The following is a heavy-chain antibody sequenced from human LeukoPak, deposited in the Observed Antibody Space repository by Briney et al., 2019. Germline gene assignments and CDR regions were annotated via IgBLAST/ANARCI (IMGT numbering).Heavy chain of an antibody. CDR1: GFTFSSYS. Sequence: PGGSLRLSCAGSGFTFSSYSMNWVRQAPGKGLEWVSSITSSSSYTHYADSVEGRLTISRDNGKNSLYLQMNSLRAEDTAVYYCARATSIQLWKDCCDIWGQGTVVTVSS. V-gene: IGHV3-21*01. D-gene: IGHD5-18*01. J-gene: IGHJ3*02. CDR2: ITSSSSYT. CDR3: ARATSIQLWKDCCDI.